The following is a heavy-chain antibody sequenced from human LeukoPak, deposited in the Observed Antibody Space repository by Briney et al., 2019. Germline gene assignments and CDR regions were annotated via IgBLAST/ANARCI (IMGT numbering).Heavy chain of an antibody. CDR3: ARKGELSSYYFDY. CDR2: IYTSGST. CDR1: GGSISSYY. V-gene: IGHV4-4*08. Sequence: SETLSLTCTVSGGSISSYYWSWIRQPPGKGLEWIGYIYTSGSTNYNPSLKSRVTISVDSSKNQFSLQLSSVTAADTAVYYCARKGELSSYYFDYWGQGTLVTVSS. J-gene: IGHJ4*02. D-gene: IGHD3-16*02.